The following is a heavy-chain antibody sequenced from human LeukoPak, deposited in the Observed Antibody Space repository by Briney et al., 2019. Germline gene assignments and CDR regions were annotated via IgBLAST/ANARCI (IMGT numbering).Heavy chain of an antibody. D-gene: IGHD3-22*01. CDR1: GGSISSSRYY. J-gene: IGHJ6*03. Sequence: SETLSLTCTVSGGSISSSRYYGGWIRQPPGTRLEWIGSLYYSGNTYYNPSLKSRVTISVDTSKNQFSLKLSSVTAADTAVYYCARVSSDSSGYYFIGDYYYSYYMDVWGKGTTVTISS. CDR2: LYYSGNT. CDR3: ARVSSDSSGYYFIGDYYYSYYMDV. V-gene: IGHV4-39*07.